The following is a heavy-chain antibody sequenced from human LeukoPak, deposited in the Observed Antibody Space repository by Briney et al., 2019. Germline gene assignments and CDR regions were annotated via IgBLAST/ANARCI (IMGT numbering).Heavy chain of an antibody. V-gene: IGHV3-15*07. CDR2: IKPKTDAETT. J-gene: IGHJ4*02. D-gene: IGHD2-21*01. CDR3: ITPLPYSAQ. CDR1: GFTFSNAY. Sequence: GGSLRLSCAASGFTFSNAYMNWVRQAPGKGLEWVGRIKPKTDAETTEYAAPVKGRFSISRHDSKNMLYLQMNSLKTEDTAVYYCITPLPYSAQGGQGTLVTVSS.